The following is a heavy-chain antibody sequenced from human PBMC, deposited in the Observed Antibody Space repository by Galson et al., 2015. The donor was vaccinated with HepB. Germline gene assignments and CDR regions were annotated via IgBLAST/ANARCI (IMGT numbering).Heavy chain of an antibody. J-gene: IGHJ6*02. CDR2: INPSGGST. D-gene: IGHD4-11*01. CDR3: ARAGLPPYYYYGMDV. Sequence: SVKVSCKASGYTFTSYYMYWVRQAPGRGLEWMGIINPSGGSTSYPQKFQGRVTMTRDTSTSTVYMELSSLRSEDTAVYSCARAGLPPYYYYGMDVWGQGTTVTVSS. CDR1: GYTFTSYY. V-gene: IGHV1-46*01.